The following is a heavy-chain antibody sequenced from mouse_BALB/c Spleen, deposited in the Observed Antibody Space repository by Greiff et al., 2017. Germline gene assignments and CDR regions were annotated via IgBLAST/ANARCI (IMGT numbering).Heavy chain of an antibody. CDR3: TREGYGNYFGY. V-gene: IGHV6-6*02. CDR2: IRLKSNNYAT. D-gene: IGHD2-10*02. Sequence: EVQLVESGGGLVQPGGSMKLSCVASGFTFSNYWMNWVRQSPEKGLEWVAEIRLKSNNYATHYAESVKGRFTISRDDSKSSVYLQMNNLRAEDTGIYYCTREGYGNYFGYWGQGTTLTVSS. J-gene: IGHJ2*01. CDR1: GFTFSNYW.